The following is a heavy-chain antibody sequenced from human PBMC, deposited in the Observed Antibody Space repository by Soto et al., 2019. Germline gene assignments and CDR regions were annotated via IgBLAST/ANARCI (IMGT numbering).Heavy chain of an antibody. CDR1: GFTFSSYG. CDR2: ISYDGSNK. D-gene: IGHD4-17*01. Sequence: QVQLVESGGGVVQPGRSLRLSCAASGFTFSSYGMHWVRQAPGKGLEWVAVISYDGSNKYYADSVKGRFTISRDNSKNTQYLQINSLRAEDTAVYYCAKDRTTVTADYWGKGTLVTVSS. J-gene: IGHJ4*02. CDR3: AKDRTTVTADY. V-gene: IGHV3-30*18.